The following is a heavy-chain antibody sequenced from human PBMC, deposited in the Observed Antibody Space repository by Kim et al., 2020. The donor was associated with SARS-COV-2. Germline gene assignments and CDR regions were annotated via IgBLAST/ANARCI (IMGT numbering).Heavy chain of an antibody. J-gene: IGHJ6*02. D-gene: IGHD2-2*01. CDR3: ATSIVVVPAARRHNYYYYYGMDV. V-gene: IGHV1-24*01. Sequence: ASVKVSCKVSGYTLTELSMHWVRQAPGKGLEWMGGFDPEDGETIYAQKFQGRVTMTEDTSTDTAYMELSSLRSEDTAVYYCATSIVVVPAARRHNYYYYYGMDVWGQGTTVTVSS. CDR2: FDPEDGET. CDR1: GYTLTELS.